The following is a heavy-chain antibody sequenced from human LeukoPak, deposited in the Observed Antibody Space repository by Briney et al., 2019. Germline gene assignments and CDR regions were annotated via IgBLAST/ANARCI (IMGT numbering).Heavy chain of an antibody. Sequence: ASVKVSCKASGGTFSSYAISWVRQAPGQGLEWMGGIIPIFGTANYAQKFQGRVTITTDESTSTAYMELSSLRSEDTAVYYCARDNTTMIVVDRDAFDIWGQGTMVTVSS. J-gene: IGHJ3*02. D-gene: IGHD3-22*01. V-gene: IGHV1-69*05. CDR3: ARDNTTMIVVDRDAFDI. CDR1: GGTFSSYA. CDR2: IIPIFGTA.